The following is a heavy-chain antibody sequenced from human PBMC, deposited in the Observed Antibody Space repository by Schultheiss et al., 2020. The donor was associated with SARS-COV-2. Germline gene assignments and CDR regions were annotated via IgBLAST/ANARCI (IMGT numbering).Heavy chain of an antibody. V-gene: IGHV4-61*01. CDR2: IYYSGST. CDR3: ARGDYGSGSYYFDS. Sequence: SETLSLTCAVSGYFISSGYYWGWIRQPPGKGLEWIGYIYYSGSTNYNPSLKSRVTISLDTSKNQFSLKLSSVTAADTAVYYCARGDYGSGSYYFDSWGQGALVTVSS. J-gene: IGHJ4*02. D-gene: IGHD3-10*01. CDR1: GYFISSGYY.